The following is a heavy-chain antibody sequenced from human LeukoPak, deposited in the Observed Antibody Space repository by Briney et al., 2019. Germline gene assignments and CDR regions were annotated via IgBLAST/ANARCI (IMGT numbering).Heavy chain of an antibody. CDR2: ISSSGSTI. V-gene: IGHV3-11*01. J-gene: IGHJ4*02. Sequence: GGSLRPSCAASGFTFGDYYMSWIRQAPGKGLEWVSYISSSGSTIYYADSVKGRFTISRDNAKNSLYLQMNSLRAEDTAVYYCARDQYYDSSGYFGYWGQGTLVTVSP. CDR1: GFTFGDYY. CDR3: ARDQYYDSSGYFGY. D-gene: IGHD3-22*01.